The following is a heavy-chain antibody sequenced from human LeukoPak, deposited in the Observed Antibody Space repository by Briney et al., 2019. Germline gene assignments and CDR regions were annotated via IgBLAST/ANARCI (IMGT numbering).Heavy chain of an antibody. CDR3: AIGGGPEILDAFDI. V-gene: IGHV1-8*03. CDR2: MNPNSGNT. CDR1: GYTSTSYD. Sequence: ASVKVSCKASGYTSTSYDINWVRQATGQGLEWMGWMNPNSGNTGYAQKFQGRVTITRNTSISTAYMELSSLRSEDTAVYYCAIGGGPEILDAFDIWGRGTMVTVSS. J-gene: IGHJ3*02. D-gene: IGHD3-16*01.